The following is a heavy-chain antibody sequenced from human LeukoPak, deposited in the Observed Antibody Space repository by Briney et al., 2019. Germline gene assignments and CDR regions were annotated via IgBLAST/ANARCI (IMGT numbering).Heavy chain of an antibody. D-gene: IGHD6-19*01. Sequence: ASVKVSCKSSGYTFTSYGISWVRQAPGQGLEWMGWISAYNGNTNYAQKLQGRVTMTTDTSTITAYMELRSLRSDDTAVYYCARDRAVAGTSPFDYWGQGTLVIVSS. CDR1: GYTFTSYG. CDR2: ISAYNGNT. CDR3: ARDRAVAGTSPFDY. J-gene: IGHJ4*02. V-gene: IGHV1-18*01.